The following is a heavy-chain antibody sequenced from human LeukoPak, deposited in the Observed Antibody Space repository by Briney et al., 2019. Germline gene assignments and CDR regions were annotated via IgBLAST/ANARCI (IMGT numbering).Heavy chain of an antibody. CDR1: GFTFSSYW. J-gene: IGHJ4*02. D-gene: IGHD3-22*01. V-gene: IGHV3-74*01. CDR2: VNSGGSRT. CDR3: AKAIVVVITPFDY. Sequence: GGSLRLSCAASGFTFSSYWMHWVRQAPGKGLVWVSYVNSGGSRTNYADSVKGRFTISRDNSKNTLYLQMNSLRAEDTAVYYCAKAIVVVITPFDYWGQGTLVTVSS.